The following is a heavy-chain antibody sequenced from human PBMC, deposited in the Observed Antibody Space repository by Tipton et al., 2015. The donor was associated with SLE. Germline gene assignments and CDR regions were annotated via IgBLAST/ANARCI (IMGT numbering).Heavy chain of an antibody. D-gene: IGHD3-10*01. V-gene: IGHV4-4*07. CDR2: IYTSGST. J-gene: IGHJ3*02. CDR1: GGSISSYY. Sequence: TLSLTCTVSGGSISSYYWSWIRQPAGKGLEWIGRIYTSGSTNYNPSLKSRVTMSVDTSKNQFSLKLSSVTAADTAVYYRARSWVREFLDAFDIWGQGTMVTVSS. CDR3: ARSWVREFLDAFDI.